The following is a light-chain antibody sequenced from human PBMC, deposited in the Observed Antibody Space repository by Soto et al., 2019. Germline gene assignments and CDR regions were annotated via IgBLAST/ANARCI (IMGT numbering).Light chain of an antibody. Sequence: QSALTQPRSVSGSPGQSVTISCTRTSSDVGGYKYVSWYQQHPGKAPKLMIYDVSKRPSGVPDRFSGSESGNTASLTISGLQAEDEADYYCCSYAGIFVVFGGGTKLTVL. CDR1: SSDVGGYKY. CDR2: DVS. J-gene: IGLJ2*01. V-gene: IGLV2-11*01. CDR3: CSYAGIFVV.